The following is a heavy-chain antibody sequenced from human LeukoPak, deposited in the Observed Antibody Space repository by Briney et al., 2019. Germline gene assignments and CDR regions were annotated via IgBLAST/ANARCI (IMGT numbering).Heavy chain of an antibody. CDR3: ASIGSYAPDPFDY. Sequence: PSETLSLTCAVSGGSISSGGYSWSWIRQPPGKGLEWIGYIYHSGSTYYNPSLKSRVTISVDRSKNQFPLKLSSVTAADTAVYYCASIGSYAPDPFDYWGQGTLVTVSS. J-gene: IGHJ4*02. V-gene: IGHV4-30-2*01. D-gene: IGHD1-26*01. CDR2: IYHSGST. CDR1: GGSISSGGYS.